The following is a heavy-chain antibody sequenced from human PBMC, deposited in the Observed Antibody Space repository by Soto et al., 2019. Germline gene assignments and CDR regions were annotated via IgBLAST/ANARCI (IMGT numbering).Heavy chain of an antibody. Sequence: SLRLSCAASGFTFSTYGMHWVRQAPGKGLEWLAVMSNNGINKYYADSVKGRFTISRDNSKDTLFLQMNSLRGEDTAIYYCARVIRADSTSSNFYYYSGLDVWGQGTTVTVSS. CDR2: MSNNGINK. CDR3: ARVIRADSTSSNFYYYSGLDV. CDR1: GFTFSTYG. D-gene: IGHD6-6*01. J-gene: IGHJ6*02. V-gene: IGHV3-30*03.